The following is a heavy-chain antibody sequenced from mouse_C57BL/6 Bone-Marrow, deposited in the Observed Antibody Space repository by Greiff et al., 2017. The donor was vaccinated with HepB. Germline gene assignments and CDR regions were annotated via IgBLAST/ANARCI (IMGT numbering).Heavy chain of an antibody. CDR2: IDPANGNT. J-gene: IGHJ3*01. CDR1: GFNFKNTY. Sequence: EVQLQQSVAELVRPGASVKLSCTASGFNFKNTYMHWVKQRPEQGLEWIGRIDPANGNTKYAPKFQGKATITADTSSNTAYLQLSSLTSEDTAIYYCAGPSGGSRTWFAYWGQGTLVTVSA. D-gene: IGHD3-1*01. CDR3: AGPSGGSRTWFAY. V-gene: IGHV14-3*01.